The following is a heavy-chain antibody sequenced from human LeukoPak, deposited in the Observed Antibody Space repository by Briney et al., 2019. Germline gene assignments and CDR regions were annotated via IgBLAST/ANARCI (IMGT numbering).Heavy chain of an antibody. CDR2: IIPIFGTA. CDR3: ARDKNYYYYYMDV. V-gene: IGHV1-69*05. CDR1: GGTFSSYA. J-gene: IGHJ6*03. Sequence: SVKVSYKASGGTFSSYAISWVRQAPGQGLEWMGGIIPIFGTANYAQKFQGRVTITTDESTSTAYMELSSLRSEDTAVYYCARDKNYYYYYMDVWGKGTTVTVSS.